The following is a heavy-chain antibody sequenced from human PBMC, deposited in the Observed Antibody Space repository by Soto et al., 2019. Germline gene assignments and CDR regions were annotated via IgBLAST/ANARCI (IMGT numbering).Heavy chain of an antibody. Sequence: GGSLRLSCAASAFTFSGHHMVWVRQAPGKGLEWVSTIRGSADSANYADSVKGRFTISRDNSKNMLYLQMNSLRADDTAVYYCAKHLWFGESVFDPWGQGTLVTVSS. CDR1: AFTFSGHH. J-gene: IGHJ5*02. CDR3: AKHLWFGESVFDP. CDR2: IRGSADSA. D-gene: IGHD3-10*01. V-gene: IGHV3-23*01.